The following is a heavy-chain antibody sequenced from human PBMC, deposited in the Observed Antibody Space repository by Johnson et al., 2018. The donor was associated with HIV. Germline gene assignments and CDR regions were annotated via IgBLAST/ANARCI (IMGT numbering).Heavy chain of an antibody. CDR3: AKDEGYDSSGYDAFDI. J-gene: IGHJ3*02. CDR1: GFAFSSYA. CDR2: ISYDGTSK. D-gene: IGHD3-22*01. Sequence: VQLVESGGGVVQPGRSLRLSCAASGFAFSSYAMHWVRQAPGKGLEWVAVISYDGTSKYQADSVKGRFTISRDNSKNTLYLQMNSLRAEDTAVYYCAKDEGYDSSGYDAFDIWGQGTMVTVSS. V-gene: IGHV3-30*04.